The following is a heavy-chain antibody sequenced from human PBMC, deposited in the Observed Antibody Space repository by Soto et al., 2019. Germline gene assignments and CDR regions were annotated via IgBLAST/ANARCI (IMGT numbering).Heavy chain of an antibody. Sequence: QVQLQQWGAGLLKPSETLSLTCAVYGGSFSGYYWSWIRQPPGKGLEWIGEINHSGSTNYNPSLKSRVTTSVDTSKYQFSLMLSSAAAAGTAVYYSARCNTCLRLDCWGQGVLVTVSS. CDR3: ARCNTCLRLDC. CDR2: INHSGST. CDR1: GGSFSGYY. D-gene: IGHD2-21*02. J-gene: IGHJ4*02. V-gene: IGHV4-34*01.